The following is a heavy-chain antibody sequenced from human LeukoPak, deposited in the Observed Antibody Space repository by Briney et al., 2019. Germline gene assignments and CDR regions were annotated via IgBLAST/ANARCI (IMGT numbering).Heavy chain of an antibody. CDR2: ISAYNGNT. CDR3: ARGGVTIFGVVTRQYYFDY. Sequence: APVKVSCKASGYTFTSYGISWVRQAPGQGLEWMGWISAYNGNTNYAQKLQGRVTMTTDTSTSTAYMELRSLRSDDTAVYYCARGGVTIFGVVTRQYYFDYWGQGTLVTVSS. D-gene: IGHD3-3*01. CDR1: GYTFTSYG. V-gene: IGHV1-18*01. J-gene: IGHJ4*02.